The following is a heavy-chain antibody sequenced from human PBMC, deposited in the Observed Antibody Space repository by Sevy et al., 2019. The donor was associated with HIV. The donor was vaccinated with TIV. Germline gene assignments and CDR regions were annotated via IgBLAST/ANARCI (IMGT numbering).Heavy chain of an antibody. J-gene: IGHJ4*02. Sequence: SDTLSLTCTVSDGSISSYYWSWIRQPPGKGLEWIGYIYYSGSTNYNPSLKSRVTISVDTSKNQFSLKLSSVTAADTAVYYCARDMLGYCSSTSCYAEGYFDYWGQGTLVTVSS. CDR3: ARDMLGYCSSTSCYAEGYFDY. CDR1: DGSISSYY. D-gene: IGHD2-2*01. CDR2: IYYSGST. V-gene: IGHV4-59*01.